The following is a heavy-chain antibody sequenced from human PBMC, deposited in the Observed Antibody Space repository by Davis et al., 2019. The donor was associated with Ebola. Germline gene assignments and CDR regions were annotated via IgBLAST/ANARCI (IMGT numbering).Heavy chain of an antibody. CDR3: SRPIGHGDYEKYFDY. D-gene: IGHD4-17*01. CDR1: GFSFDGFA. V-gene: IGHV3-49*03. CDR2: IRSKAYSRTT. Sequence: GESLKISCTASGFSFDGFAVNWFRQAPGKGLEWVGYIRSKAYSRTTEYAASVHGRFTISRDDSKSIAYLQMNSLKTEDTAVYYCSRPIGHGDYEKYFDYWGRGTLVTVSS. J-gene: IGHJ4*02.